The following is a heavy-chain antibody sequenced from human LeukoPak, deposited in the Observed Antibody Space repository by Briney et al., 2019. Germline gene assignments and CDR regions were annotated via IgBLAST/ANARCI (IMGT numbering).Heavy chain of an antibody. Sequence: GGSLRLSCAASGFTFSSYSMNRVRQAPGKGLEWVSFISSSSSYIYYADSVKGRFTISRDNAQNSLYLQMNSLRAEDTAVYYCARGDPENYYYYYMDVWGKGTTVTVSS. J-gene: IGHJ6*03. CDR3: ARGDPENYYYYYMDV. D-gene: IGHD2-21*02. CDR1: GFTFSSYS. CDR2: ISSSSSYI. V-gene: IGHV3-21*01.